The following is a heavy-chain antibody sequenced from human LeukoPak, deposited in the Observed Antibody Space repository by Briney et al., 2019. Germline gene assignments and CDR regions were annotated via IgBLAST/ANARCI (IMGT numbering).Heavy chain of an antibody. D-gene: IGHD5-24*01. V-gene: IGHV1-18*04. J-gene: IGHJ4*02. CDR2: ISAYNGNT. Sequence: ASVKVSCKASGYTFTSHYIHWVRQAPGQGLEWMGWISAYNGNTNYAQKLQGRVTMTTDTSTSTAYMELRSLRSDDTAVYYCARAASRDGYNDYWGQGTLVTVSS. CDR1: GYTFTSHY. CDR3: ARAASRDGYNDY.